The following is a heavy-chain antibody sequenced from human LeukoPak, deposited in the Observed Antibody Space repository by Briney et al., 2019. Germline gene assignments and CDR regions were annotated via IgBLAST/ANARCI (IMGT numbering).Heavy chain of an antibody. D-gene: IGHD1-26*01. CDR2: ISGSSDDI. V-gene: IGHV3-21*01. CDR3: ARRGYHDYSGFDY. Sequence: GGSLRLSCLMSGFTFRNHGLHWVRQAPGKGLEWVSSISGSSDDIYYADSVKGRFTISRDNSKNSLYLQMNRLRAEDTALYYCARRGYHDYSGFDYWGQGTLVTVSS. J-gene: IGHJ4*02. CDR1: GFTFRNHG.